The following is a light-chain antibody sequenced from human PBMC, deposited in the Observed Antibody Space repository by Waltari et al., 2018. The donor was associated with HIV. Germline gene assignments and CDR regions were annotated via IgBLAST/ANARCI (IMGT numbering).Light chain of an antibody. CDR2: SNN. CDR3: ATWDDSLNGRWV. J-gene: IGLJ3*02. V-gene: IGLV1-44*01. Sequence: QSVLTQPPSASGTPGQRVTISCSGSSSHIGSNTVNWYQQLPGTAPKLLIYSNNQRPPGGPDRCSGSKSGTAASLAISGIQSEDEADYYCATWDDSLNGRWVFGGGTKLTVL. CDR1: SSHIGSNT.